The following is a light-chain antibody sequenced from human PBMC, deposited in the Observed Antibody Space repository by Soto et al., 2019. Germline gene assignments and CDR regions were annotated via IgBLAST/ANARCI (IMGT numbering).Light chain of an antibody. Sequence: EIVLTQSPATLSLSPGERATLSCRASQSVGGYLAWYQQRPGQAPRVLIYDASNRATGIPVRFSGSGSGTDFTLTISRLETEDFAVYYGQQRSNWTITVGQGTRLEIK. CDR1: QSVGGY. CDR2: DAS. CDR3: QQRSNWTIT. V-gene: IGKV3-11*01. J-gene: IGKJ5*01.